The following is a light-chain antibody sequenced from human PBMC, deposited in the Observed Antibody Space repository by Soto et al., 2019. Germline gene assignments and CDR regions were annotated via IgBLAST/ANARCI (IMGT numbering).Light chain of an antibody. CDR2: DAS. V-gene: IGKV3-15*01. J-gene: IGKJ5*01. Sequence: EVVVTHSPATLSVSPGERATLSFSASESVGRHLAWYHQKPGQAPKLLIFDASTRATGVPARFRGSGSGTEFTLTVSSLQSEDIAVYFCQQYNNWPPNFGQGTRLENK. CDR1: ESVGRH. CDR3: QQYNNWPPN.